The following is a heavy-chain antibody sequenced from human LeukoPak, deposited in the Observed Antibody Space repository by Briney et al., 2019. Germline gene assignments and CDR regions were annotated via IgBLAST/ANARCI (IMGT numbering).Heavy chain of an antibody. CDR2: IYYSGST. CDR1: GGSISSYY. D-gene: IGHD6-13*01. Sequence: SETLSLTCTVSGGSISSYYWSWIRQPPGRGLEWIGYIYYSGSTNYNPSLKSRVTISVDTSKNQFSLKLSSVTAADTAVYYCARHAAAGFDYWGQGTLVTVSS. J-gene: IGHJ4*02. CDR3: ARHAAAGFDY. V-gene: IGHV4-59*08.